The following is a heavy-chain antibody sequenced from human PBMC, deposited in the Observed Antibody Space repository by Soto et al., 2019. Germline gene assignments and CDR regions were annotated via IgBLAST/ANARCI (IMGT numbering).Heavy chain of an antibody. D-gene: IGHD3-10*01. V-gene: IGHV3-9*01. CDR2: ISWNSGRI. CDR3: ARSGEFSASDYFGF. J-gene: IGHJ4*02. Sequence: GGSLRLSCGASGFTFDDYGMHWVRQAPGKVLEWVSSISWNSGRIGYADSVKGRFTISRDNVKNSLYLQMNSLRAEDTALYYCARSGEFSASDYFGFWGQGTLVTVSS. CDR1: GFTFDDYG.